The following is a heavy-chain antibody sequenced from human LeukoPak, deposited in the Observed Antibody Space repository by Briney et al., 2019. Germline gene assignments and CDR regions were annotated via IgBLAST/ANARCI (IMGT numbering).Heavy chain of an antibody. D-gene: IGHD4-11*01. J-gene: IGHJ3*02. CDR2: ISHDGSNT. Sequence: GGSLRLSCAASGFTFSNHAMHWVRQAPGKGLKWVAVISHDGSNTYYGDSVKGRFTISRDNSKNTLDLQMNSLRAEDTAVYYCARETVTNHDAFDIWGQGAWSPSLQ. CDR1: GFTFSNHA. CDR3: ARETVTNHDAFDI. V-gene: IGHV3-30-3*01.